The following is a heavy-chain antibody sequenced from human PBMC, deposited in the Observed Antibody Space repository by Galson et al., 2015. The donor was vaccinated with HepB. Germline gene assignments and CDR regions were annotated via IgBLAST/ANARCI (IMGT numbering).Heavy chain of an antibody. CDR2: ISGSGGST. CDR1: GVSFSNYA. Sequence: SLRLSCAASGVSFSNYAMSWVRQAPGKGLEWVSSISGSGGSTYYAVSVKGRFTISRDKSKNTLYLQMNSLRAEDTAVYYCAKDRAAGSPYYFDSWGQGTLVTDST. V-gene: IGHV3-23*01. CDR3: AKDRAAGSPYYFDS. J-gene: IGHJ4*02. D-gene: IGHD1-14*01.